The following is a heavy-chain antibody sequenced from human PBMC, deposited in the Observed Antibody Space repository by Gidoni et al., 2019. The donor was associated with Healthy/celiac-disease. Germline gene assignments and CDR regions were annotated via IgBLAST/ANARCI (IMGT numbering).Heavy chain of an antibody. J-gene: IGHJ6*02. V-gene: IGHV1-69*01. CDR1: GGTFTSYA. Sequence: QVQLVQSGAVVKKPGSSVRVSCKASGGTFTSYAISWVQQAPGQGLEWMGGIFPIFGTANYAQKFQGRVTITADESTSTAYMELSSLRSEDTAVYYCARRDRGRGIVVVPAAIGYYYYGMDVWGQGTTVTVSS. D-gene: IGHD2-2*02. CDR2: IFPIFGTA. CDR3: ARRDRGRGIVVVPAAIGYYYYGMDV.